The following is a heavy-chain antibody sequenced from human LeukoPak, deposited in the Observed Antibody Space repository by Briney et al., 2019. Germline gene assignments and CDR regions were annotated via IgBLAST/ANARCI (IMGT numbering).Heavy chain of an antibody. D-gene: IGHD3-22*01. CDR3: ARDSSGYQ. V-gene: IGHV3-7*01. J-gene: IGHJ4*02. CDR2: IKQDGSEK. Sequence: GGSLRLPCAASGFTFSSYWMSWVRQAPGKGLEWVANIKQDGSEKYYGDSVKGRFTISRDNAKNSLYLEMNSLRVEDTAVYYCARDSSGYQWGQGTLVTVSS. CDR1: GFTFSSYW.